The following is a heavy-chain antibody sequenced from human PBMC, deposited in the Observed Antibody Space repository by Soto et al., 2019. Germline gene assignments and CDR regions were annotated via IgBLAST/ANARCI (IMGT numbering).Heavy chain of an antibody. CDR2: IYYSGST. Sequence: QVQLQESGPGLVKPSQTLSLTCTVSGGSISSGGYYWSWIRQHPGKGLEWTGYIYYSGSTYYNPSLKSRVTISVDTAKNQFSLKPSSVTAADTAVYYCARELRNYGDYAGLDAFDLWGQGTMVTVSS. CDR3: ARELRNYGDYAGLDAFDL. CDR1: GGSISSGGYY. J-gene: IGHJ3*01. V-gene: IGHV4-31*03. D-gene: IGHD4-17*01.